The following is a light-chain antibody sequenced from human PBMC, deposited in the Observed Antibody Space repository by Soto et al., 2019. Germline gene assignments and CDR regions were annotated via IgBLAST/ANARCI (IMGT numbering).Light chain of an antibody. J-gene: IGKJ2*01. CDR3: QQYGSPYT. CDR2: GAS. Sequence: EIVLTQSPGTLSLSPGERATLSCRASQSVSRSYLAWYQQKPGQAPRLLVYGASSRDTGLPDRFSGSGSGTDFTLTISRLEPEDFAVYYCQQYGSPYTFGQGTKLEIK. V-gene: IGKV3-20*01. CDR1: QSVSRSY.